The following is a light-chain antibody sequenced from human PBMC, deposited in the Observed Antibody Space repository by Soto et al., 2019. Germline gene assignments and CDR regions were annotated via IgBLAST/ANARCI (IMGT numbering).Light chain of an antibody. CDR1: SGSIASNH. Sequence: NFMLTQPHSVSESPGKTVTISCTHSSGSIASNHVQWYQQRPGSAPTTVIYKNDQRPSGVPDRFSGSIDSSSNSASLTISGLKTEDEADYYCQSYDDNSVVFGGGTQLTVL. V-gene: IGLV6-57*04. J-gene: IGLJ2*01. CDR2: KND. CDR3: QSYDDNSVV.